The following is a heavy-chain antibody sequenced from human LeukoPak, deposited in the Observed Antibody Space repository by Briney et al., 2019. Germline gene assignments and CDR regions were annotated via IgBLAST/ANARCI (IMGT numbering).Heavy chain of an antibody. D-gene: IGHD2-2*01. CDR2: ISSSSSYI. J-gene: IGHJ4*02. CDR3: ARDHGQDIVVVPAAMMGDADY. CDR1: GFTFSSYS. V-gene: IGHV3-21*01. Sequence: GGSLRLSCAASGFTFSSYSTNWVRQAPGKGLEWISSISSSSSYIYYADSVKGRFTISRDNAKNSLYLQMNSLRAEDTAVYYCARDHGQDIVVVPAAMMGDADYWGQGTLVTVSS.